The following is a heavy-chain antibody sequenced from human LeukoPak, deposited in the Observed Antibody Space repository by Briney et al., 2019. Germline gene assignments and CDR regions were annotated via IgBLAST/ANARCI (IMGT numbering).Heavy chain of an antibody. CDR2: IYTSGST. CDR3: GRDRLDYAWFDP. D-gene: IGHD4/OR15-4a*01. Sequence: SQTLSLTCTVSGGSISSGSYYWSWIRQPAGKGLEWIGRIYTSGSTNYNPSLNSRVTISVDTSKNQFSLRLGFVTAADRAVYYCGRDRLDYAWFDPWGQGTLVTVSS. J-gene: IGHJ5*02. V-gene: IGHV4-61*02. CDR1: GGSISSGSYY.